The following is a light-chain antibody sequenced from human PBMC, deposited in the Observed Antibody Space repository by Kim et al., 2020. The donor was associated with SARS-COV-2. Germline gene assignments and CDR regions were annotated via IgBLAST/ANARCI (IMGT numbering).Light chain of an antibody. CDR1: QSVSSY. J-gene: IGKJ4*01. CDR2: DAS. Sequence: PGERATLSCRASQSVSSYLAWYQQKPGQAPRLLIYDASNRATGIPARFSGSGSGTDFTLTISSLEPEDFAVYYCQQRSNWPKLTFGGGTKVDIK. CDR3: QQRSNWPKLT. V-gene: IGKV3-11*01.